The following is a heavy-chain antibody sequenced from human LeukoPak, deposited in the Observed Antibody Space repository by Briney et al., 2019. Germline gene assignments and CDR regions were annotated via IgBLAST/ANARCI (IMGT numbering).Heavy chain of an antibody. CDR2: ITSNGGST. D-gene: IGHD6-13*01. CDR3: VGFRATAGLY. CDR1: GXTFSSYA. J-gene: IGHJ4*02. Sequence: GGSLRLSCSASGXTFSSYAMYWVRQAPGKGLEYVSAITSNGGSTYYADSVKGRFTISRDNSKNMLYLQMTSLRDEDTAVYYCVGFRATAGLYWGQGTLVTVSS. V-gene: IGHV3-64D*06.